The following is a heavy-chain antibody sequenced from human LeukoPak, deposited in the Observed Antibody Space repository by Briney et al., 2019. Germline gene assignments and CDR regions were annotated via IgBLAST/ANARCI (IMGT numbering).Heavy chain of an antibody. CDR1: GFTFSRYA. D-gene: IGHD3-22*01. Sequence: GRSLRLSCAASGFTFSRYAMHWVRQAPGKGLEWVAVISYDGSNKYYADSVKGRFTISRDNSKNTLYLQMNSLRAEDTAVYYCARGLDYYDSSGLVDYWGQGTLVTVSS. V-gene: IGHV3-30*04. CDR3: ARGLDYYDSSGLVDY. CDR2: ISYDGSNK. J-gene: IGHJ4*02.